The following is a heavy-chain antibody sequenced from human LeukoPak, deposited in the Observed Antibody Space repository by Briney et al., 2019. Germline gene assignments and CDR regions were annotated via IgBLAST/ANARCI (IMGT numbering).Heavy chain of an antibody. CDR2: ISSSSSTI. CDR1: GFTFSSYS. CDR3: ARVRAVTTFRDAFDI. V-gene: IGHV3-48*02. Sequence: PGGSLRLSCAASGFTFSSYSMNWVRQAPGKGLEWVSYISSSSSTIYYADSVKGRFTISRDNAKNSLYLQTNSLTDEDTVVYYCARVRAVTTFRDAFDIWGQGTMVTVSS. J-gene: IGHJ3*02. D-gene: IGHD4-17*01.